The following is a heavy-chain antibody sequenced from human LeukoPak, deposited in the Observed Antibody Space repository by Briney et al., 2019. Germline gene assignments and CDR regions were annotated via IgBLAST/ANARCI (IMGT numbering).Heavy chain of an antibody. V-gene: IGHV4-59*01. CDR2: IYYSGST. J-gene: IGHJ4*02. D-gene: IGHD1-1*01. CDR3: ARELAEGDFDY. CDR1: GGSISSYY. Sequence: SETLSLTCTVSGGSISSYYWSWIRQPPGKGLEWIGYIYYSGSTNYNPSLKSRVTISVDTSKNQFSLKLSSVTAADTAVYYRARELAEGDFDYWGQGTLVTVSS.